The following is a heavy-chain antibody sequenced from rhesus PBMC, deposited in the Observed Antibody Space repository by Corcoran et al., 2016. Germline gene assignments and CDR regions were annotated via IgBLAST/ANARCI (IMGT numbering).Heavy chain of an antibody. V-gene: IGHV4-143*01. Sequence: QVQLQESGPGLLKPSETLSLTCAVSGSSISGAYGWAWIRPPPGKGLEWIGSSYGKGVKPYYGPHIRSRVTISTDTSKTQFSLKLNSVTAADTAVYDCARHGSDGVWGPGVLVTVSS. CDR1: GSSISGAYG. J-gene: IGHJ5-1*01. CDR3: ARHGSDGV. D-gene: IGHD4-29*01. CDR2: SYGKGVKP.